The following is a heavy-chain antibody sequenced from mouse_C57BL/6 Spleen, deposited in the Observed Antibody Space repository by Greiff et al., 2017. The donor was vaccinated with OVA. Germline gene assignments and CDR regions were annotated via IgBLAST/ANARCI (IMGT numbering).Heavy chain of an antibody. Sequence: VQLQQPGAELVKPGASVKMSCKASGYTFTSYWMHWVKQRPIQGLEWIGNIDPSDSETHYNQKFKDKATLTVDKSSSTAYMQLSSLTSEDSAVYYCARSYPGFAYWGQGTLVTVSA. J-gene: IGHJ3*01. CDR2: IDPSDSET. CDR3: ARSYPGFAY. V-gene: IGHV1-52*01. CDR1: GYTFTSYW. D-gene: IGHD5-1*01.